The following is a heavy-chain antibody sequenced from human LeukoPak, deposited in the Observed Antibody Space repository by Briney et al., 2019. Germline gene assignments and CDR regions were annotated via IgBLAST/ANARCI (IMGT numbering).Heavy chain of an antibody. J-gene: IGHJ3*02. V-gene: IGHV3-15*01. CDR3: TTDGQLALYI. D-gene: IGHD5-24*01. Sequence: PGGSLRLSCAASGFTFSSYSMNWVRQTPGKGLEWVGRIQTASNGGTAHYAAPVKGRFTISRDDSKNTLSLHMDALTNEDTAVYYCTTDGQLALYIWGQGTVVTVSS. CDR2: IQTASNGGTA. CDR1: GFTFSSYS.